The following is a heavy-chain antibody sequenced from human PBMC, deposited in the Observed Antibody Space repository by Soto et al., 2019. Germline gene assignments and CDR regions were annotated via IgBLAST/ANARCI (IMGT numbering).Heavy chain of an antibody. Sequence: QVQLVQSGAEVKKPGASVKVSCKASGYTFTSYGISWVRQAPGQGLEWMGWISAYNGNTNYAQKLQGRVTMTTDTSTSTAYMELRSLRSDATAVYYCARAINYYGSGSSRSWFDPWGQGTLVTVSS. J-gene: IGHJ5*02. V-gene: IGHV1-18*01. CDR1: GYTFTSYG. D-gene: IGHD3-10*01. CDR3: ARAINYYGSGSSRSWFDP. CDR2: ISAYNGNT.